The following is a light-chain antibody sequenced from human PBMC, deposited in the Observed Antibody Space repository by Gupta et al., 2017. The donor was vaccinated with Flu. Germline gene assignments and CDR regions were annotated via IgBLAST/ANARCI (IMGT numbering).Light chain of an antibody. V-gene: IGKV1-5*03. CDR3: QEYKTDFHT. CDR1: RSISSW. CDR2: KAS. Sequence: DIQMTQSPSTLSASVGDRVTITCRASRSISSWLAWYQQKPGKTPDLLIYKASTLESGVPSRFSGSGSGTEFTLTISSLQPDDFATYYCQEYKTDFHTFGQGTKLEIK. J-gene: IGKJ2*01.